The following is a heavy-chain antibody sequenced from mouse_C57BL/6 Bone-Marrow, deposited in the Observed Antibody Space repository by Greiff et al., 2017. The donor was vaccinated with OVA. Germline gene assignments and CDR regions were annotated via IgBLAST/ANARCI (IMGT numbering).Heavy chain of an antibody. V-gene: IGHV5-12*01. CDR3: ARHRSYSAWFAY. Sequence: EVKLVESGGGLVQPGGSLKLSCAASGFTFSDYYMYWVRQTPEKRLEWVAYISHGGGSTYYPDTVKGRFTISRDTAKNTPYLQMSRLKSEDTAMYDCARHRSYSAWFAYWGQGTLVTVSA. CDR2: ISHGGGST. CDR1: GFTFSDYY. D-gene: IGHD2-10*01. J-gene: IGHJ3*01.